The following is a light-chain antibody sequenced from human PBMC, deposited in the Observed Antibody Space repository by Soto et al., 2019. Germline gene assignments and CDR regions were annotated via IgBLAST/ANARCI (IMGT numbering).Light chain of an antibody. CDR1: QSVGTK. CDR3: QQYSSWLWT. CDR2: GAS. V-gene: IGKV3-15*01. J-gene: IGKJ1*01. Sequence: IVMTQSPATLSVSPGERANLSFRASQSVGTKLAWYQQTPGQAPRLLIYGASNRATCVPARISGSVSGTEFTLTIASLQSEDFAVYYCQQYSSWLWTFGQGTKVDI.